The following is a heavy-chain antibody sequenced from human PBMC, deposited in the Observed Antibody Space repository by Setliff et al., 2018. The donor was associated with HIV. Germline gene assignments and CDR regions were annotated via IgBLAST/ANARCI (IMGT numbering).Heavy chain of an antibody. D-gene: IGHD2-21*01. CDR3: ARHKVAMSMLVVQDPGPFDN. J-gene: IGHJ3*02. V-gene: IGHV5-51*01. Sequence: PGESLKISCKGSGYSFTSYWIGWVRQMPGKGLEWMGIIYPIDSDTRYSPSFQGQVTISANKSISTAYLQWTSLQRSDTAMYYCARHKVAMSMLVVQDPGPFDNWGQGTMVTVS. CDR2: IYPIDSDT. CDR1: GYSFTSYW.